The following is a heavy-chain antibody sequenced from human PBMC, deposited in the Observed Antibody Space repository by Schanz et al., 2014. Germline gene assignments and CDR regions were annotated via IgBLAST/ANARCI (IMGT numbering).Heavy chain of an antibody. CDR2: ISSGSSYA. Sequence: VQLVESGGGVVQFGRSLRLSCVASGFTFRDYYMSWIRQAPGKGLEWVSDISSGSSYANYADSVKGRFTISRDNAKKSLYLQMNSLRAEDTAVYYCAKQIHYDILTVTRNWGQGTLVTVSS. J-gene: IGHJ4*02. V-gene: IGHV3-11*05. CDR3: AKQIHYDILTVTRN. D-gene: IGHD3-9*01. CDR1: GFTFRDYY.